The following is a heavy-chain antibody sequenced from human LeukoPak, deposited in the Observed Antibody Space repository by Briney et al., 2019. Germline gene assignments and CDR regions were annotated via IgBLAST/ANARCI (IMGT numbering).Heavy chain of an antibody. D-gene: IGHD4-23*01. Sequence: SKTLSLTCTVSGGSVSSGAYYWSWIRQHPGKGLEWIGYIYYSGSTYYNPSLKSRVTISVDTSKNQFSLKLSSVTAADTAVYYCARDKGSGGTDYWGQGTLVTVPS. CDR3: ARDKGSGGTDY. CDR1: GGSVSSGAYY. J-gene: IGHJ4*02. CDR2: IYYSGST. V-gene: IGHV4-31*03.